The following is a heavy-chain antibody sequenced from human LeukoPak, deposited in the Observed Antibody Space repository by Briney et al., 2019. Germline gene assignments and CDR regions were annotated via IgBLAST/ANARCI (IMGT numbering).Heavy chain of an antibody. CDR3: ARTPRSSGSDV. CDR2: ISYDGSNK. J-gene: IGHJ6*02. D-gene: IGHD6-19*01. Sequence: PGGSLRLSCAASGFTFSSYAMHWVRQAPGKGLEWVAVISYDGSNKYYADSVKGRFAISRDNAKNSLYLQMNSLRAEDTAVYYCARTPRSSGSDVWGQGTTVTVSS. CDR1: GFTFSSYA. V-gene: IGHV3-30*09.